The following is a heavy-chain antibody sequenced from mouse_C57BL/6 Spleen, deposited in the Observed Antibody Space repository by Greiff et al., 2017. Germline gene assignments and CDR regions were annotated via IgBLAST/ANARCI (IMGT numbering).Heavy chain of an antibody. CDR1: GYAFSSYW. CDR3: ARFPIYSYAMDY. D-gene: IGHD2-1*01. CDR2: IYPGDGDT. V-gene: IGHV1-80*01. Sequence: VQLVESGAELVKPGASVKISCKASGYAFSSYWMNWVKQRPGKGLERIGQIYPGDGDTNYNGKFKGKATLTADKSSSTAYMQLSSLTSEDSAVYFCARFPIYSYAMDYWGQRTSVTVSS. J-gene: IGHJ4*01.